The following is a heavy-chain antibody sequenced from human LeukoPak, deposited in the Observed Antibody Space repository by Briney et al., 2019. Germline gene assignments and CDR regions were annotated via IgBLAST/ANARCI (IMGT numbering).Heavy chain of an antibody. Sequence: ASVKVSCKASGYTFTSYAMHWVRQAPGQRLEWMGWINAGNGNTKYSQKFQGRVTITRDTSASTAYMELSSLRSEDTAVYYCARSLIGSGSYYDLDFDYWGQGTLVTVSS. CDR2: INAGNGNT. V-gene: IGHV1-3*01. J-gene: IGHJ4*02. D-gene: IGHD3-10*01. CDR3: ARSLIGSGSYYDLDFDY. CDR1: GYTFTSYA.